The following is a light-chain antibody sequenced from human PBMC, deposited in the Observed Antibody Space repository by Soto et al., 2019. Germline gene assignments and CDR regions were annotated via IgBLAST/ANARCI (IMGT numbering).Light chain of an antibody. J-gene: IGLJ1*01. V-gene: IGLV2-23*01. CDR3: CSYAGSSTYPYV. Sequence: QSALTQPASVSGSPGQSITISCTGTSSDVGSYNLVSWYQQHPGKAPKLMIYEGSKRPSGVSNRFSGSKSGNTASLTISGLQAEDEADYYCCSYAGSSTYPYVLGTGTKVT. CDR1: SSDVGSYNL. CDR2: EGS.